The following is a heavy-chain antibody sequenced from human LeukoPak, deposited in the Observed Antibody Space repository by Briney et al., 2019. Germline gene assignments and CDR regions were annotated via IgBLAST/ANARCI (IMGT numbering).Heavy chain of an antibody. V-gene: IGHV3-23*01. Sequence: GGSLRLSCAASGFTFSNYYMNWVRQAPGKGLEWVSAISGSGGSTYYADSVKGRFTISRDNSKNTLYLQMNSLRAEDTAVYYCASGKWLRPTFDYWGQGTLVTVSS. CDR2: ISGSGGST. CDR1: GFTFSNYY. J-gene: IGHJ4*02. D-gene: IGHD5-12*01. CDR3: ASGKWLRPTFDY.